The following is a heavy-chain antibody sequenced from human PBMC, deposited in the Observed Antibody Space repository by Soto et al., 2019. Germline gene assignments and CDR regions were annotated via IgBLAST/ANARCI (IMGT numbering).Heavy chain of an antibody. D-gene: IGHD6-6*01. CDR2: ISGNGGST. V-gene: IGHV3-23*01. CDR3: AKGREFSNSGPLDFHX. Sequence: PGGSLTLACAASGFTFSSCAMSWVRQAPGRGLEWVSIISGNGGSTSYAASVKGRFTISRDNTKNTLYLQMDSLTAEDTAVYYCAKGREFSNSGPLDFHXWGQVALVTVSX. J-gene: IGHJ4*02. CDR1: GFTFSSCA.